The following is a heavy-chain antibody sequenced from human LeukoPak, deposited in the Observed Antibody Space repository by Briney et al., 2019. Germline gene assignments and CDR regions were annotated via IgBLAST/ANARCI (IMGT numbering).Heavy chain of an antibody. CDR3: AGYCSSTSCLQFDP. V-gene: IGHV4-34*01. Sequence: PSETLSLTCAVSGGSFSGYYWSWIRQPPGKGLEWIGEINHSGSTNYNPSLKSRVTISVDTSKNQFSLKLSSVTAADTAVYYCAGYCSSTSCLQFDPWGQGTLVTVSS. CDR1: GGSFSGYY. J-gene: IGHJ5*02. CDR2: INHSGST. D-gene: IGHD2-2*01.